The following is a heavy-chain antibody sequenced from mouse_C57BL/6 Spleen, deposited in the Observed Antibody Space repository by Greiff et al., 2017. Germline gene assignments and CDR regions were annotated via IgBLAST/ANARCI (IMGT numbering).Heavy chain of an antibody. CDR3: ARSYYGSSYPYYYAIDD. J-gene: IGHJ4*01. CDR1: GYTFTTYP. D-gene: IGHD1-1*01. CDR2: FHTYNDDT. Sequence: QVQLQQSGAELVKPGASVKMSCKASGYTFTTYPIEWMKQTHGKSLEWIGTFHTYNDDTKYNEKFKGKATLTVDKSTSTVYLELSRLTSDDSAVYYCARSYYGSSYPYYYAIDDWGQGTSVTVSS. V-gene: IGHV1-47*01.